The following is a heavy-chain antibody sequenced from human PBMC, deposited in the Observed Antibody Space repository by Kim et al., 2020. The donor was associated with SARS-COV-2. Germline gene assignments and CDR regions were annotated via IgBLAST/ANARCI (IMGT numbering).Heavy chain of an antibody. V-gene: IGHV4-59*01. CDR2: IYYSGRS. D-gene: IGHD2-15*01. CDR3: ARGSRYCSGGSCSYDAIDI. CDR1: GGSISSYY. Sequence: SETLSLTCTVSGGSISSYYWNWIRQPPGKRLQWIGYIYYSGRSNYNPSLKSQVTISVDTSKNQFSLKLSSVTSADTAVYYCARGSRYCSGGSCSYDAIDIWGQGTMVTVSS. J-gene: IGHJ3*02.